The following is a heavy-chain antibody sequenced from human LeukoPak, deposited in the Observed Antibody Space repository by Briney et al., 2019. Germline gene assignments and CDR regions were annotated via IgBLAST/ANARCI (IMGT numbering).Heavy chain of an antibody. CDR1: GFTFSSYA. V-gene: IGHV3-23*01. D-gene: IGHD3-10*01. CDR2: ISGSGGST. Sequence: PGGSLGLSCAASGFTFSSYAMSWVRQAPGKGLEWVSAISGSGGSTYYADSVKGRFTISRDNSKNTLYLQMNSLRAEDTAVYYCAKKVSVRSGPDAFDIWGQGTMVTVSS. J-gene: IGHJ3*02. CDR3: AKKVSVRSGPDAFDI.